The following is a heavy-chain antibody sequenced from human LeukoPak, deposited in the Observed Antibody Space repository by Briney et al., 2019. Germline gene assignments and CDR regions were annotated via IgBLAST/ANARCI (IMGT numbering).Heavy chain of an antibody. J-gene: IGHJ3*02. Sequence: SVKVSCKASGGTFSRNAINWVRQAPGQGLEWVGGIIPLFGSANYAQKFQDRVTITTDESTSTAYIELSSLRSEDTAVYYCARGVYDYGSADAFDIWGQGTMVTVSS. CDR1: GGTFSRNA. V-gene: IGHV1-69*05. D-gene: IGHD3-10*01. CDR3: ARGVYDYGSADAFDI. CDR2: IIPLFGSA.